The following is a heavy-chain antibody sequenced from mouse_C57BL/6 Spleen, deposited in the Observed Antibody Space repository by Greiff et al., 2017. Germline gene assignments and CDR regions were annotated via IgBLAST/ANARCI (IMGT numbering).Heavy chain of an antibody. Sequence: VHVKQSVAELVRPGASVKLSCTASGFNIKNTYMHWVKQRPEQGLEWIGRIDPANGNTKYAPKFQGKATITADTSSNTAYLQLSSLTSEDTAIYYCASTTTVVATEYFDVWGTGTTVTVSS. CDR1: GFNIKNTY. J-gene: IGHJ1*03. V-gene: IGHV14-3*01. CDR2: IDPANGNT. D-gene: IGHD1-1*01. CDR3: ASTTTVVATEYFDV.